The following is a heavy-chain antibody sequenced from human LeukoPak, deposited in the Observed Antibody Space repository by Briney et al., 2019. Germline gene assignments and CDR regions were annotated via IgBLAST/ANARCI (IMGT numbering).Heavy chain of an antibody. CDR3: ATTPKYYDILTDYPYDFDY. CDR2: ISSSGSLI. D-gene: IGHD3-9*01. V-gene: IGHV3-48*03. J-gene: IGHJ4*02. Sequence: GGSLRLSCVASGFTFSRFQMNWVREAPGKGLEWVSYISSSGSLIFYADSVKGRFTISTDNAKNSLYLHINSLRAKDTAVYYCATTPKYYDILTDYPYDFDYWGQGTLVTVSS. CDR1: GFTFSRFQ.